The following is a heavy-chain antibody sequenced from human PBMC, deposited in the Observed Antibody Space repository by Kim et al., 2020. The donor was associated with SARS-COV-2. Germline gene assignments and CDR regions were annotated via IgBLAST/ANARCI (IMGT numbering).Heavy chain of an antibody. V-gene: IGHV1-18*04. Sequence: DSVKVSCKASGYTFTSYGISWVPQAPGQGLEWMGWISAYNGNTNYAQKLQGRVTMTTDTSTSTAYMELRSLRSDDTAVYYCARGRGTYYYYYGMDVWGQGTTVTVSS. D-gene: IGHD3-10*01. CDR2: ISAYNGNT. J-gene: IGHJ6*02. CDR1: GYTFTSYG. CDR3: ARGRGTYYYYYGMDV.